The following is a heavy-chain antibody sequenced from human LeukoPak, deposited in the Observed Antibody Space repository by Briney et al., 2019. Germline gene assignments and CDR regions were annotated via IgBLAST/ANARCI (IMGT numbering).Heavy chain of an antibody. J-gene: IGHJ4*02. CDR2: IYYSGST. CDR3: AGGSGSSDY. CDR1: GGSIRVYY. D-gene: IGHD1-26*01. Sequence: QVQLQESGPGLGKPPETQSLPCSMSGGSIRVYYWRWIRHAPGEGLEWIGYIYYSGSTNYNPSLKSRVTISLDTSKNQFSLKLRSVTAADTAVYYCAGGSGSSDYWGQGTLVTVSS. V-gene: IGHV4-59*01.